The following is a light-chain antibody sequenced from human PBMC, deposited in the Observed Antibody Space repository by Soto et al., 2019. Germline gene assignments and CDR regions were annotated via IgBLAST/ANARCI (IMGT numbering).Light chain of an antibody. J-gene: IGKJ1*01. CDR3: QQSYSTWWT. CDR1: RSITTY. Sequence: DIQMTQSPSSLSASVGDRVTITCRASRSITTYLNWYQQKPGNPPKLLICAASSLHGGIPSRFSGSESGTDFTLTISSLQPEDFATYYCQQSYSTWWTFGQGTKVDIK. CDR2: AAS. V-gene: IGKV1-39*01.